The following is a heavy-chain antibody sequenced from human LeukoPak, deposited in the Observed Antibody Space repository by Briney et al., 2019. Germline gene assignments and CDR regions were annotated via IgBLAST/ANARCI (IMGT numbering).Heavy chain of an antibody. V-gene: IGHV1-69*05. CDR3: ARDLARDYDSSGYN. Sequence: GASVKVSCKVSGSTLSEVSIHWVRQAPGKGLEWMGGIIPIFGTANYAQKFQGRVTITTDESTSTAYMELSSLRSEDTAVYYCARDLARDYDSSGYNWGQGTLVTVSS. D-gene: IGHD3-22*01. CDR1: GSTLSEVS. CDR2: IIPIFGTA. J-gene: IGHJ4*02.